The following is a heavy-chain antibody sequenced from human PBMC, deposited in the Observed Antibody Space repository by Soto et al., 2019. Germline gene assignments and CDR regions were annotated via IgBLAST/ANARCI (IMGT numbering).Heavy chain of an antibody. Sequence: EVQLVESGGGLVKPGGSLRLSCAASGFTFSNAWMSWVRQAPGKGLEWIGRIKSKTDGGTTDYAAPVKGRFTISRDDSRNTLYLQMNSLKTEDTAVYYCTTDRLVVVAATNDQIDYWGQGILVTVSS. CDR2: IKSKTDGGTT. J-gene: IGHJ4*02. CDR1: GFTFSNAW. CDR3: TTDRLVVVAATNDQIDY. D-gene: IGHD2-15*01. V-gene: IGHV3-15*01.